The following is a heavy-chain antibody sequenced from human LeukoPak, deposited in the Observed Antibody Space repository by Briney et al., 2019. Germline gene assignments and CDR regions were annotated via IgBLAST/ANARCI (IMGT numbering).Heavy chain of an antibody. CDR1: GGSFSGYF. CDR2: INRSGST. V-gene: IGHV4-34*01. Sequence: PSETLSLTCAVYGGSFSGYFWSWFRQPPGKGLEWIGEINRSGSTNYNSSLSLKSRVTISVDTSKNQFSLKLSSVTAADTAVYYCARASGYYGSGSYYNYWGQGTLVTVSS. CDR3: ARASGYYGSGSYYNY. D-gene: IGHD3-10*01. J-gene: IGHJ4*02.